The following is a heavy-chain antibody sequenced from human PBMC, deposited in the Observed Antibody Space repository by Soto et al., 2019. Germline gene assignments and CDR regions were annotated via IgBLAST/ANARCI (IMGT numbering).Heavy chain of an antibody. CDR2: ISGSGGST. Sequence: GGSLRLSCGASGFTFSSYAMSWVRQAPGKGLEWVSAISGSGGSTYYADSVKGRFTISRDNSKNTLYLQMNSLRAEDTAVYYCAKDLGYSNDYYFDYWGQGTLVTVSS. J-gene: IGHJ4*02. CDR3: AKDLGYSNDYYFDY. CDR1: GFTFSSYA. V-gene: IGHV3-23*01. D-gene: IGHD6-13*01.